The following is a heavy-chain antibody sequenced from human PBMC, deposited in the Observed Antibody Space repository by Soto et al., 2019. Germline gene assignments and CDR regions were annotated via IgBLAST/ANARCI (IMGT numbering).Heavy chain of an antibody. CDR2: IYYRGNT. Sequence: SETLSLTCAVSGGSITSSSYYWGWIRQAPGRGLEWIGTIYYRGNTYYNPSLESRVTISADTSKNQLSLNLSSVTAADTAVYYCARSPYYCSGGSCYFRTTTRWYFDLWGRGTLVTVSS. J-gene: IGHJ2*01. CDR3: ARSPYYCSGGSCYFRTTTRWYFDL. V-gene: IGHV4-39*01. CDR1: GGSITSSSYY. D-gene: IGHD2-15*01.